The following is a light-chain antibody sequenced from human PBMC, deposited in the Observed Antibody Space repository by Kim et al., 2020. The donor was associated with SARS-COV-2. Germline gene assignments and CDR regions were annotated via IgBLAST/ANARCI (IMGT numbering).Light chain of an antibody. CDR3: LQHNNYFWS. CDR2: ATS. CDR1: QGTGDS. J-gene: IGKJ1*01. V-gene: IGKV1-17*03. Sequence: DIQMTQSPSAMSASVGDRVTITCRTRQGTGDSLAWFQQKPGKVPKRLIYATSSLERGVPSRFSGSGSETEFTLTISSLQPEDFATYYCLQHNNYFWSFGQGTKVDIK.